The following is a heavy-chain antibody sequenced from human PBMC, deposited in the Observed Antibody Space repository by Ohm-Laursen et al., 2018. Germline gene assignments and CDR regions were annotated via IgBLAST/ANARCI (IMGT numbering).Heavy chain of an antibody. CDR3: ARENGGHFDY. Sequence: SETLSLTCTVSGGSVRSGSDYWSWIRQPPGKGLEWIGYVYYSGSTNYNPSLKSRVTIFLDTSKNQFSLKLSSVTAADTAVYYCARENGGHFDYWGQGTLVTVSS. CDR1: GGSVRSGSDY. V-gene: IGHV4-61*01. CDR2: VYYSGST. J-gene: IGHJ4*02. D-gene: IGHD3-10*01.